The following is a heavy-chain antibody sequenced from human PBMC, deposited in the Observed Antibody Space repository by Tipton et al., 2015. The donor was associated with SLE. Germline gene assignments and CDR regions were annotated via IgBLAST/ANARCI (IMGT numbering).Heavy chain of an antibody. D-gene: IGHD4-17*01. CDR3: ARESTVTTSDY. CDR1: GFTVSSNY. Sequence: SLRLSCAASGFTVSSNYMSWVRQAPGKGLEWVSVIYSGGSTYYADSVKGRLTISRDNSKNTLYLQMNSLRAEDTAVYYCARESTVTTSDYWGQGTLVTVSS. CDR2: IYSGGST. V-gene: IGHV3-53*05. J-gene: IGHJ4*02.